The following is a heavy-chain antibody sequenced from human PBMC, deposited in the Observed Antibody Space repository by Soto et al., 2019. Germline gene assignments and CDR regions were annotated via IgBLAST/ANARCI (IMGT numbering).Heavy chain of an antibody. CDR2: IRSKANSYAT. J-gene: IGHJ6*03. CDR3: TRHRRGPVTAYYYYMDV. CDR1: GFTFSGSA. D-gene: IGHD2-2*01. Sequence: GGSLRLSCAASGFTFSGSAMHWVRQASGKGLEWVGRIRSKANSYATAYAASVKGRFTISRDDSKNTAYLQMNSLKTEDTAVYYCTRHRRGPVTAYYYYMDVWGKGTTVTVSS. V-gene: IGHV3-73*01.